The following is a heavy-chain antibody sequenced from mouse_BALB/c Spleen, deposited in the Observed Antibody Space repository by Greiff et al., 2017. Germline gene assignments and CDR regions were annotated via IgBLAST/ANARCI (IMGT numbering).Heavy chain of an antibody. CDR2: INPSTGYT. CDR1: GYTFTSYW. D-gene: IGHD2-1*01. J-gene: IGHJ2*01. CDR3: ARDGNFDY. V-gene: IGHV1-7*01. Sequence: VKLMESGAELAKPGASVKMSCKASGYTFTSYWMHWVKQRPGQGLEWIGYINPSTGYTEYNQKFKDKATLTADKSSSTAYMQLSSLTSEDSAVYYCARDGNFDYWGQGTTLTVSS.